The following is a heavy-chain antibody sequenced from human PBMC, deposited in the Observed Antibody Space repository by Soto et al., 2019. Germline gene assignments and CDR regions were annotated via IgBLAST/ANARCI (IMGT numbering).Heavy chain of an antibody. CDR2: IYYSGST. Sequence: SETLSLTCTVSGGSISSYYWSWIRQPPGKGLEWIGYIYYSGSTDYNPSLKSRVTISVDTSKNQFSLKLSSVTAADTAVYYCARHPSLAFRKYSSSSGYYNWFDPWGQGTLVTVSS. CDR3: ARHPSLAFRKYSSSSGYYNWFDP. V-gene: IGHV4-59*08. D-gene: IGHD6-6*01. CDR1: GGSISSYY. J-gene: IGHJ5*02.